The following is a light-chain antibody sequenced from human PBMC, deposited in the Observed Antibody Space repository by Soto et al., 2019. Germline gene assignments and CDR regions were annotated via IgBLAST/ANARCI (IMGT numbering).Light chain of an antibody. CDR2: AAS. V-gene: IGKV1-9*01. Sequence: DIQLTQSPSFLSASVGDRVTITCRASQGIRSYLDWYQKKPGKAPKFLTYAASTLQSGVPSRFSGSGSGTAFTLRISSIQPDDFATYYCQQLNSYPRTFGPGTKVYIK. CDR1: QGIRSY. J-gene: IGKJ3*01. CDR3: QQLNSYPRT.